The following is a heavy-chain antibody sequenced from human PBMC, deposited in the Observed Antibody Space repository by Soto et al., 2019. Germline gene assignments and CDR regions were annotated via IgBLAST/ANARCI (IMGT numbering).Heavy chain of an antibody. CDR1: GFSLTTSGVG. CDR2: IYWDDDK. Sequence: QITLKESGPPLVKPAQTLTLTCTFSGFSLTTSGVGVGWIRQPPGKALEWLALIYWDDDKRYSLSLKSRLTLTKDTSKIRVVFTMTSVDPADTATYFCAHRTTTVTWGFDPWGQGTLVTVSS. V-gene: IGHV2-5*02. J-gene: IGHJ5*02. CDR3: AHRTTTVTWGFDP. D-gene: IGHD4-17*01.